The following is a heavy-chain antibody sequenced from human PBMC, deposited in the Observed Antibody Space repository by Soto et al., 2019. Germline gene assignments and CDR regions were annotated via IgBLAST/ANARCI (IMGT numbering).Heavy chain of an antibody. CDR2: IFYSGST. J-gene: IGHJ4*02. CDR3: AGGYYDSSGYSY. Sequence: SETLSLTCTVSGGSIRSYYWTWIRQPPGKGLEWLGYIFYSGSTNYNPSLKSRVTISVDTSKNQFSLKLSSVTAADTAVYYCAGGYYDSSGYSYWGQGTLVTVSS. V-gene: IGHV4-59*01. CDR1: GGSIRSYY. D-gene: IGHD3-22*01.